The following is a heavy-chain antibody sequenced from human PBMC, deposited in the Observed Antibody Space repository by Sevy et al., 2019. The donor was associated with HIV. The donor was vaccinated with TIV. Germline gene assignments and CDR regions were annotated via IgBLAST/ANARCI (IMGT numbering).Heavy chain of an antibody. Sequence: GGSLRLSCAASGFTLSSYSMNWVRQAPGKGLEWVSSISSSSSYIYYADSVKGRFTISRDNAKNSLYLQMNSLRAEDTAVYYCARAKTLRYGPIDYWGQGPLVTVSS. J-gene: IGHJ4*02. CDR3: ARAKTLRYGPIDY. CDR1: GFTLSSYS. CDR2: ISSSSSYI. V-gene: IGHV3-21*01. D-gene: IGHD3-9*01.